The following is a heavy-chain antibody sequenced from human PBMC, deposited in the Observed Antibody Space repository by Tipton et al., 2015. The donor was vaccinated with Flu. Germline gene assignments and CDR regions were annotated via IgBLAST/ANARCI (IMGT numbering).Heavy chain of an antibody. J-gene: IGHJ4*02. CDR1: GGSISSYY. CDR2: ILTGGST. Sequence: TLSLTCSVSGGSISSYYWSWIRQPAGKGLEWIGRILTGGSTNYNPSLKSRVTMSVDTSKNQFSLKLSSVTAADTAVYYCARRSGSRSYPLDYWGQGTLVTVSS. D-gene: IGHD3-10*01. CDR3: ARRSGSRSYPLDY. V-gene: IGHV4-4*07.